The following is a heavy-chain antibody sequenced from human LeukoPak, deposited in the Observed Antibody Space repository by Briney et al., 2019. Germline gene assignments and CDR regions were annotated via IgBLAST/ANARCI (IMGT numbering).Heavy chain of an antibody. CDR2: IYYSGST. J-gene: IGHJ6*02. D-gene: IGHD2-2*01. CDR3: ARQHDIVVVPAAPYYYYYGMDV. Sequence: SETLSLTCTVSGGSISSYYWSWIRQPPGKGLEWIGYIYYSGSTNYNPSLKSRVTISVDTSKNQFSLKLSSVTAADTAVYYCARQHDIVVVPAAPYYYYYGMDVWGQGTTVTVSS. V-gene: IGHV4-59*08. CDR1: GGSISSYY.